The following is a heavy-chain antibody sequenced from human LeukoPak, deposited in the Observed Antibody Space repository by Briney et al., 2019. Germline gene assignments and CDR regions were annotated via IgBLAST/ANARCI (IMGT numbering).Heavy chain of an antibody. CDR1: GGSFSGYY. D-gene: IGHD3-9*01. J-gene: IGHJ4*02. Sequence: PSETLSLTCAVYGGSFSGYYWSWLRQPPGKGLEWIGEINHSGSTNYNPSLTSRVTISVDTSKNQFSLKLSSVTAADTAVYYCASPRQSGYYFYYWGQGTLVTVSS. CDR3: ASPRQSGYYFYY. CDR2: INHSGST. V-gene: IGHV4-34*01.